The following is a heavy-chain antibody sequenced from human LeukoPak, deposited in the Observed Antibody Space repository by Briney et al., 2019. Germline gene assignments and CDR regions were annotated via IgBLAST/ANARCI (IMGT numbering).Heavy chain of an antibody. CDR2: ISSNNSTI. D-gene: IGHD6-19*01. CDR1: GFTFSSYR. V-gene: IGHV3-48*01. J-gene: IGHJ4*02. CDR3: ARQAVAVDY. Sequence: PGGPLRLSCAASGFTFSSYRMNWVRQAPGKGLEWVSYISSNNSTIYYADSVKGRFTISRDNAKNSLYLQMDSLRAEDTAVYYCARQAVAVDYWGQGTLVTVSS.